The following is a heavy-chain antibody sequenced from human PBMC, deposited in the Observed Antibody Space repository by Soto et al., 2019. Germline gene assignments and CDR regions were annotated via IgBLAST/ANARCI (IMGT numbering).Heavy chain of an antibody. V-gene: IGHV3-21*01. CDR3: ARDALAAAGSSYYYYYMDV. Sequence: GESLKISCAASGFTFSSYSMNWVRQAPGKGLEWVSSMSSSSSYIYYADSVKGRFTISRDNAKNSLYLQMNSLRAEDTAVYYCARDALAAAGSSYYYYYMDVWGKGTTVTVSS. J-gene: IGHJ6*03. D-gene: IGHD6-13*01. CDR2: MSSSSSYI. CDR1: GFTFSSYS.